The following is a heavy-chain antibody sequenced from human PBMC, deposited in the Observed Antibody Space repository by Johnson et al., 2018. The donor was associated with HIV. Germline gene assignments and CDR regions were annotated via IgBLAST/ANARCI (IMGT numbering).Heavy chain of an antibody. CDR1: GFSFSNTW. CDR2: IKSKTDGGTT. CDR3: ARDDIRDGKSFDI. V-gene: IGHV3-15*01. Sequence: VQLVESGGGLVKPGGSLRLSCAASGFSFSNTWLSWVRQTPGKGLEWVDRIKSKTDGGTTDYAAPVKGKFTISRANSKNTLYLQMNSLRAEDTAVYYCARDDIRDGKSFDIWGQGTMVTVSS. J-gene: IGHJ3*02.